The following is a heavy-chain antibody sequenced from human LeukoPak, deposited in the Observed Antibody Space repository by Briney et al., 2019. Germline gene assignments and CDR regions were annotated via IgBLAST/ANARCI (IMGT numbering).Heavy chain of an antibody. J-gene: IGHJ5*02. V-gene: IGHV3-21*01. CDR2: ISSSSSYI. Sequence: GGSLRLSCAASGFTFSSYSMNWVRQAPGKGLEWVSSISSSSSYIYYADSVKGRFTISGDNAKNSLYLQMNSLRAEDTAVYYCARIANWGGRFDPWGQGTLVTVSS. CDR1: GFTFSSYS. D-gene: IGHD7-27*01. CDR3: ARIANWGGRFDP.